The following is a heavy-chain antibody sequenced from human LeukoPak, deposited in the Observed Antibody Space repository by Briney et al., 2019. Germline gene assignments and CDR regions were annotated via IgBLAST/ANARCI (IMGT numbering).Heavy chain of an antibody. Sequence: PGGSLRLSCAASGFTFSSYAMSWVRQAPGKGLEWVAVISYDGSNKYYADSVKGRFTISRDNSKNTLYLQMNSLRAEDTAVYYCARMYSSGWVPFYYYYYGMDVWGQGTTVTVSS. D-gene: IGHD6-19*01. J-gene: IGHJ6*02. CDR3: ARMYSSGWVPFYYYYYGMDV. CDR2: ISYDGSNK. V-gene: IGHV3-30-3*01. CDR1: GFTFSSYA.